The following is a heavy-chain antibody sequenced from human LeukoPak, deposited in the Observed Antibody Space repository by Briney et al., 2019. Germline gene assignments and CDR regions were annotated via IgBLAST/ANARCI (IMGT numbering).Heavy chain of an antibody. CDR1: GFTFSSYA. Sequence: PGRSLRLSCAASGFTFSSYAMHWVRQAPGKGLEWVAVISYDGSNKYYADSVKGRFTISRDNSKNTLYLQMNSLRAEDTAVYYCAREGVEGNYCGSGSPVDYWGQGTLVTVSS. J-gene: IGHJ4*02. CDR2: ISYDGSNK. V-gene: IGHV3-30*04. CDR3: AREGVEGNYCGSGSPVDY. D-gene: IGHD3-10*01.